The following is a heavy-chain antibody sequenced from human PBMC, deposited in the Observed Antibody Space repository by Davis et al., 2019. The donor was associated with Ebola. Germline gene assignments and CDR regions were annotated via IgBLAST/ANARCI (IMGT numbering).Heavy chain of an antibody. J-gene: IGHJ4*02. CDR3: ARASFGYNSGWYADY. Sequence: AASVKVSCKASGFILTNYAIHWVRQAPGQRLEWMGWVHGGNGNTKYSQRFQGRVTITTDTSASTVDLDLTSLRSDDTAVFYCARASFGYNSGWYADYWGPGSLVTVSS. CDR2: VHGGNGNT. V-gene: IGHV1-3*01. CDR1: GFILTNYA. D-gene: IGHD6-19*01.